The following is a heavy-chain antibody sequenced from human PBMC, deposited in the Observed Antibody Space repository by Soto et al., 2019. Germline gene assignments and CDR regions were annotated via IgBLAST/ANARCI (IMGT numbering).Heavy chain of an antibody. Sequence: QVTLKESGPVLVKPTETLTLTCTVSGFALRDESMGVGWIRQPPGRTLEWLAHIFSKDKKTYITASLRNRPSTSQDTSRSQVVLTMTNMDPVDTATYYCVRIVSGSDGGYFESWGQGTPVTVSS. CDR2: IFSKDKK. CDR1: GFALRDESMG. CDR3: VRIVSGSDGGYFES. V-gene: IGHV2-26*01. J-gene: IGHJ4*02. D-gene: IGHD3-10*01.